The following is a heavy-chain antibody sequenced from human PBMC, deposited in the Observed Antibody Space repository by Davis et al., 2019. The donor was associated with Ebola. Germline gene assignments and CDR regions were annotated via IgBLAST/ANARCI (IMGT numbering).Heavy chain of an antibody. CDR1: GGSISSYY. J-gene: IGHJ5*02. D-gene: IGHD4-17*01. V-gene: IGHV4-4*07. CDR3: ARGYGDYEGHNWFDP. CDR2: IYTSGST. Sequence: PSETLSLTCTVSGGSISSYYWSWIRQPAGKGLEWIGRIYTSGSTNYNPSLKSRVTISVDTSKNQFSLKLSSVTAADTAVYYCARGYGDYEGHNWFDPWGQGTLVTVSS.